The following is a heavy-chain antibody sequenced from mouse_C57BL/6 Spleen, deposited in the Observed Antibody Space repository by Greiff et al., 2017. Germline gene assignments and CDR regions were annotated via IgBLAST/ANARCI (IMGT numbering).Heavy chain of an antibody. Sequence: EVKLLQSEAGLVQPGSSMKLSCTASGFTFTGYYMAWVRQVPGKGLEWVANINYDGSSTYYLDSLKSRFIISGDNEKNSLNLQMSSLKSEDTAADYCASDREDFDVWGTGTTVTVSS. CDR2: INYDGSST. V-gene: IGHV5-16*01. J-gene: IGHJ1*03. CDR1: GFTFTGYY. CDR3: ASDREDFDV.